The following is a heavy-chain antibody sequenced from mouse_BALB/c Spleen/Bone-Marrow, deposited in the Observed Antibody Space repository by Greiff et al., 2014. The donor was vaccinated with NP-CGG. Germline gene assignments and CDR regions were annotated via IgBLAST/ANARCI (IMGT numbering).Heavy chain of an antibody. D-gene: IGHD2-1*01. CDR1: GYTFINYW. CDR2: FYPGSGTT. Sequence: LQQSGSELVRPGASEKLSCKASGYTFINYWIHWVKQRPGQGLEWIGNFYPGSGTTNYDEKFKTKATLTVDTFSSTAYMQLSSLTSEDSAVYYCTKGNYFFDYWGQGTTLTVSS. CDR3: TKGNYFFDY. J-gene: IGHJ2*01. V-gene: IGHV1S22*01.